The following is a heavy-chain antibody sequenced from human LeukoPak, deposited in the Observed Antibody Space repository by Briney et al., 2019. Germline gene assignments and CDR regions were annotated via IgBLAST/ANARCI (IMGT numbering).Heavy chain of an antibody. CDR1: GGTFSSYA. J-gene: IGHJ6*03. CDR2: IIPIFGTA. V-gene: IGHV1-69*05. Sequence: SVKVSCKASGGTFSSYAISWVRQAPGQGLEWMGRIIPIFGTANYAQKFQGRVTITTDESTSTAYMELSSLRSEDTAVYYCARGIAVAGYYYYYMDVWGKGTTVTVSS. CDR3: ARGIAVAGYYYYYMDV. D-gene: IGHD6-19*01.